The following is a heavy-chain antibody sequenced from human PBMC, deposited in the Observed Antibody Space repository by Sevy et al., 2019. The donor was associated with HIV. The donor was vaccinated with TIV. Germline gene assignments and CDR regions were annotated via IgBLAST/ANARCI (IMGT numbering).Heavy chain of an antibody. CDR3: AREVGRIRGDYFYYGMDV. J-gene: IGHJ6*02. Sequence: GGSLRLSCAASEFNFSIYGMHWVRQAPGKGLEWVAVIWYDGGNKFYADSVHGRFTISRDNSKKMLYLQMNSLRAEDTAVYYCAREVGRIRGDYFYYGMDVWGQGTTVTVSS. V-gene: IGHV3-33*01. CDR1: EFNFSIYG. D-gene: IGHD2-2*01. CDR2: IWYDGGNK.